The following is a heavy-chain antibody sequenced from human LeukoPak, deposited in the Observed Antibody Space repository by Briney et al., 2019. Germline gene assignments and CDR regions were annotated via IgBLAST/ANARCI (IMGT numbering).Heavy chain of an antibody. J-gene: IGHJ4*02. CDR3: AREFAMVRGFEY. V-gene: IGHV3-33*01. CDR2: IWYDGSNK. D-gene: IGHD3-10*01. Sequence: GGSLRLSCAASGFTFSSYGMHWVRQSPGKGLEWVAVIWYDGSNKYYADSVKGRFTISRDNSKNTLYLQMNRLRGEDTAVYYCAREFAMVRGFEYWGQGTLVTVSS. CDR1: GFTFSSYG.